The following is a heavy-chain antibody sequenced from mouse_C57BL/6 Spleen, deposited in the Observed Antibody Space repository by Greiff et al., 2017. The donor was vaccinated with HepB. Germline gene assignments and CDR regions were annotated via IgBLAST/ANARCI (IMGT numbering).Heavy chain of an antibody. J-gene: IGHJ3*01. CDR3: ARDYDYAPFAY. CDR1: GYAFTNYL. D-gene: IGHD2-4*01. CDR2: INPGSGGT. Sequence: VQLQQSGAELVRPGTSVKVSCKASGYAFTNYLIEWVKQRPGQGLEWIGVINPGSGGTNYNEKFKGKATLTADKSSSTAYMQLSSLTSEDSAVYFCARDYDYAPFAYWGQGTLVTVSA. V-gene: IGHV1-54*01.